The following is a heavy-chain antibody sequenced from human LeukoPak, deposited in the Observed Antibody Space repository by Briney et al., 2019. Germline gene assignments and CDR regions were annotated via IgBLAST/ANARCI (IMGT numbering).Heavy chain of an antibody. Sequence: PGGSLRLSCAASGFIFSSYAMSWVRQAPGKGLEWVSTISGSGGSTYYADSVKGRFTISRDNSKNTVYLQMNSLRAEDTAVYYCAKGYYYDTSGYYSVDFWGQGTLVTVSS. CDR1: GFIFSSYA. CDR3: AKGYYYDTSGYYSVDF. CDR2: ISGSGGST. V-gene: IGHV3-23*01. J-gene: IGHJ4*02. D-gene: IGHD3-22*01.